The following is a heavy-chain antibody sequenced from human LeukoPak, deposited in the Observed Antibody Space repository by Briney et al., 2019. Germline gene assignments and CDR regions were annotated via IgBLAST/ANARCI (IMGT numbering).Heavy chain of an antibody. CDR2: INTNTGSP. J-gene: IGHJ4*02. CDR1: GYPFTTYT. D-gene: IGHD2-2*01. CDR3: ARSLDCSSTSCIDY. Sequence: ASVKVSCKASGYPFTTYTMNWVRQAPGQGLEWMGWINTNTGSPTYAQAFTGRFVFSLDASVSTAFLQINSLRAEDTAVYYCARSLDCSSTSCIDYWGQGTLVTVSS. V-gene: IGHV7-4-1*02.